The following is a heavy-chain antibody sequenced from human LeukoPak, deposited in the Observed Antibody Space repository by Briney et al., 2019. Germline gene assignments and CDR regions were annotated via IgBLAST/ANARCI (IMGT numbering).Heavy chain of an antibody. Sequence: PSETLSLTCTVSGGSISSYYWSWIRQPPGKGLEWIGYIYYSGSTNYSPSLKSRVTISVDTSKNQFSLKLSSVTAADTAVYYCAREVTISGVAHYYFDYWGQGTLVTVSS. V-gene: IGHV4-59*01. D-gene: IGHD3-3*01. CDR3: AREVTISGVAHYYFDY. J-gene: IGHJ4*02. CDR2: IYYSGST. CDR1: GGSISSYY.